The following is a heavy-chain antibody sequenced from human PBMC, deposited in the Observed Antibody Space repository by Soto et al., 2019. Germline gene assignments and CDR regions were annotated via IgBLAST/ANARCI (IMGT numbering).Heavy chain of an antibody. CDR3: ASTAGCAN. D-gene: IGHD2-21*01. J-gene: IGHJ4*01. CDR1: GVTFSNYA. V-gene: IGHV3-23*01. Sequence: GGSLRLSCAASGVTFSNYAMTWVRQAPGKGLEWVSTIGASGASTNYADSVKGRLTISRDNSKNTLYLQLSSLRAEDTAVYYCASTAGCANWGQGTLVTVSS. CDR2: IGASGAST.